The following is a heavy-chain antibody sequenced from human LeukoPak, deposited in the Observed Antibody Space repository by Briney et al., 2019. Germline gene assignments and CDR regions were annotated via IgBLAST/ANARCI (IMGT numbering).Heavy chain of an antibody. V-gene: IGHV4-4*02. Sequence: SETLSLTCTVSGGSISSSNWWSWVRQPPGKGLEWIGEIYHSGSTNYNPSLKSRVTISVDKSKNQFSLKLSSVTAADTAVYYCARESFDYGDYVLDYWGQGTLVTVSS. CDR1: GGSISSSNW. CDR2: IYHSGST. D-gene: IGHD4-17*01. CDR3: ARESFDYGDYVLDY. J-gene: IGHJ4*02.